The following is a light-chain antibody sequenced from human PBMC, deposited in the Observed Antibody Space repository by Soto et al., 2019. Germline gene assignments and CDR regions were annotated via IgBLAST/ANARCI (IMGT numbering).Light chain of an antibody. V-gene: IGKV3-15*01. Sequence: DILMTQSPSSLSVSPGERATLTCRASQSISSALTWYQQKPGKAPRLLVYGASSRDSGVPARFSGSGSGTEFTLTISSLQSEDFAIYYCQQYYSRPLTFGRGTKVEIK. CDR3: QQYYSRPLT. J-gene: IGKJ4*02. CDR1: QSISSA. CDR2: GAS.